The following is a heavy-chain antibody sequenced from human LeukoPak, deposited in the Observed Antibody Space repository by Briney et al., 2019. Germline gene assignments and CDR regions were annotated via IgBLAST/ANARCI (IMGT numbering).Heavy chain of an antibody. CDR1: GGSFSGYY. CDR2: INHSGST. D-gene: IGHD3-9*01. Sequence: KPSETLSLTFAVYGGSFSGYYWSWIRQPPGKGLEWIGEINHSGSTNYNPSLKSRVTISVDTSKNQFSLKLSSVTAADTAVYYCASRVLRYFDWLFDPWGQGTLVTVSS. J-gene: IGHJ5*02. CDR3: ASRVLRYFDWLFDP. V-gene: IGHV4-34*01.